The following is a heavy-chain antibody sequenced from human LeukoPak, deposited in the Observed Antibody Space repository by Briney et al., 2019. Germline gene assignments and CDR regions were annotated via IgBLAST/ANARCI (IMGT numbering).Heavy chain of an antibody. CDR3: ARDPGYCSSTSCPNYYGMDV. V-gene: IGHV1-18*01. Sequence: ASVKASCKASGYTFTSYGISWVRQAPGQGLEWMGWISAYNGNTNYAQKLQGRVTMTTDTSTSTAYMELRSLRSDDTAVYYCARDPGYCSSTSCPNYYGMDVWGQGTTVTVSS. J-gene: IGHJ6*02. CDR1: GYTFTSYG. CDR2: ISAYNGNT. D-gene: IGHD2-2*01.